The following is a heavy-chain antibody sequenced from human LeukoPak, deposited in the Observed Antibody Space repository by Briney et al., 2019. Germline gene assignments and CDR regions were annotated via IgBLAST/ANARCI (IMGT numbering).Heavy chain of an antibody. V-gene: IGHV3-30*04. J-gene: IGHJ4*02. CDR3: AREVAGTFVY. CDR1: GFTFSSYA. Sequence: PGGSLRLSCAASGFTFSSYAMHWVRQAPGKGLEWVAVISYDGSNKYYADSVKGRFTISRDNSKNTLYLQMNSLRAEDTAVYYYAREVAGTFVYWGQGTLVTVSS. CDR2: ISYDGSNK. D-gene: IGHD6-19*01.